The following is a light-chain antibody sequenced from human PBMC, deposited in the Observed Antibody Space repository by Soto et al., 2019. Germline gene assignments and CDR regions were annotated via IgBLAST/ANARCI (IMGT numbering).Light chain of an antibody. CDR3: RHYNGYPWT. Sequence: IQMTHTPSTLCAAVGDRVTITCLASQKIRTYLACCQYKAGRAPYLVMYDASNLENGVPSRFSGSESRTEFTLTIGSPQPDDFATYYCRHYNGYPWTFGQGTKVDI. CDR2: DAS. J-gene: IGKJ1*01. CDR1: QKIRTY. V-gene: IGKV1-5*01.